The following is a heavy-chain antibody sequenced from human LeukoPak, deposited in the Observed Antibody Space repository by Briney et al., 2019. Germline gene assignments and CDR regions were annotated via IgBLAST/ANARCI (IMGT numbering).Heavy chain of an antibody. CDR3: ATSARTYLGSSLDY. J-gene: IGHJ4*02. V-gene: IGHV3-21*01. D-gene: IGHD2-15*01. CDR2: ISSSSSYI. Sequence: PGGSLRLSCAASGFTFSSYSMNWVRQAPGKGLEWVSSISSSSSYIYYADSVKGRFTISRDNAKNTLYLQMNSLRAEDTALYYCATSARTYLGSSLDYWGQGTLVTVSS. CDR1: GFTFSSYS.